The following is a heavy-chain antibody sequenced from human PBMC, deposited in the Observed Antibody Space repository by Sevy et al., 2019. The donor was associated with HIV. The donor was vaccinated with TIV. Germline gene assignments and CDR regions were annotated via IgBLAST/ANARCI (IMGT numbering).Heavy chain of an antibody. CDR3: ARLTIFGVVTDNWFDP. Sequence: SETLSLTCTVSGGYISSNNYYWGWIRQPPGKGLEWIGSIYYSGSAYYNPSLKSRVTISVDTSKNQFSLRLGSVTAADTAVYYCARLTIFGVVTDNWFDPWGQGTLVTVSS. CDR1: GGYISSNNYY. D-gene: IGHD3-3*01. CDR2: IYYSGSA. V-gene: IGHV4-39*01. J-gene: IGHJ5*02.